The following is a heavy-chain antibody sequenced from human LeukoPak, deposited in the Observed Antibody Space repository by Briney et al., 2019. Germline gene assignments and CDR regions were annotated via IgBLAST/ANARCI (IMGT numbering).Heavy chain of an antibody. CDR2: INPNSGGT. J-gene: IGHJ6*02. Sequence: AASVKVSCKASGYTFTGYYIHWVRQAPGQGLEWMGWINPNSGGTNYAQKFQGRVTMTRDTSISTAYMELSRLRSDDTAVYYCARSYRGAAAVDYYYYGMDVWGQGTTVTVSS. D-gene: IGHD6-13*01. CDR3: ARSYRGAAAVDYYYYGMDV. V-gene: IGHV1-2*02. CDR1: GYTFTGYY.